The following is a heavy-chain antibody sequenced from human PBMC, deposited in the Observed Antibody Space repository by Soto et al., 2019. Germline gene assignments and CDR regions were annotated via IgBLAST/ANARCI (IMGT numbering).Heavy chain of an antibody. D-gene: IGHD1-26*01. CDR1: GFSFSNYG. V-gene: IGHV3-23*01. CDR2: MSGSTGTT. Sequence: EAQLLESGGGLVQPGGSLRLSCAASGFSFSNYGLNWVRQAPGKGLEWVSGMSGSTGTTDYADSVKGRFTISRDNLKNTLYLQMNSLRAEDTALYYCAKTRESGIYFYFDSWGQGALVTVSS. CDR3: AKTRESGIYFYFDS. J-gene: IGHJ4*02.